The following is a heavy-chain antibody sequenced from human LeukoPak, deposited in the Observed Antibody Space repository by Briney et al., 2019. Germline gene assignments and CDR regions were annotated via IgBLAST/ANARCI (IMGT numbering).Heavy chain of an antibody. Sequence: ASVKVSCKASGYTFTGYYIHWVRQAPGRELEWVAWINPNSGGTNYAQKFQGRVTMTRDTSTTYMELSRLTSADTAVYFCARAYSGYEAFDYWGQGTLVTVSS. J-gene: IGHJ4*02. CDR3: ARAYSGYEAFDY. CDR2: INPNSGGT. D-gene: IGHD5-12*01. V-gene: IGHV1-2*02. CDR1: GYTFTGYY.